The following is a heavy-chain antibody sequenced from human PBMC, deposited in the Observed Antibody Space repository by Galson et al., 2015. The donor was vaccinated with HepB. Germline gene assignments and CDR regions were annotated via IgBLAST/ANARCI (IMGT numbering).Heavy chain of an antibody. CDR2: ISYDGSNK. V-gene: IGHV3-30*04. Sequence: SLRLSCAASGFTFSSYAMHWVRQAPGKGLEWVAVISYDGSNKYYADSVKGRFTISRDNSKNTLYLQMNSLRAEDTAVYYCARDFYDSSGYYPPYFDYWGQGTLVTVSS. D-gene: IGHD3-22*01. CDR1: GFTFSSYA. J-gene: IGHJ4*02. CDR3: ARDFYDSSGYYPPYFDY.